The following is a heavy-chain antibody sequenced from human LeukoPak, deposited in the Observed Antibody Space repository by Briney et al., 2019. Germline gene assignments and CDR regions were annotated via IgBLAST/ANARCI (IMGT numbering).Heavy chain of an antibody. CDR1: GFIFSTYA. V-gene: IGHV3-23*01. J-gene: IGHJ4*01. D-gene: IGHD6-13*01. Sequence: PSGGSLRLSCATSGFIFSTYALSWVRQAPGKGLEWASSISGSGGSTYHADSVKGRFTISRDSSKNTLYLQMNSLRAEDTAIYYCARDSRAGPGKGYFDYWGQGALVTVSS. CDR3: ARDSRAGPGKGYFDY. CDR2: ISGSGGST.